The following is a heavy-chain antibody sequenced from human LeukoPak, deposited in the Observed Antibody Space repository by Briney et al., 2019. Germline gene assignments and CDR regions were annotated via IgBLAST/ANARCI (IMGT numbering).Heavy chain of an antibody. CDR3: ASDTAYCGGGCLRRDY. J-gene: IGHJ4*02. D-gene: IGHD2-21*02. CDR1: GYTFTGYY. Sequence: GASVKVSCKASGYTFTGYYMHWVRQAPGQGLEWMGRINPNSGGTNYAQKFQGRVTMTRDTSISTAYMELSRLRSDDTAVYYCASDTAYCGGGCLRRDYWGQGTLVTVSS. CDR2: INPNSGGT. V-gene: IGHV1-2*06.